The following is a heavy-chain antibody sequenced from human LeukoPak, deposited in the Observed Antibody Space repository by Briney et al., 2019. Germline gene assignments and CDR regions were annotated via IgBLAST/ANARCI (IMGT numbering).Heavy chain of an antibody. CDR2: INSDGSST. Sequence: GGSLRLSCAASGFTFSSYWMHWVRQAPGKGLVWVSRINSDGSSTSYADSVKGRFTISRDNAKNTLYLQMNSLRAEDTAVYYCARALELVLWFGELPGQEGNWFDPWGQGTLVTVSS. CDR1: GFTFSSYW. J-gene: IGHJ5*02. D-gene: IGHD3-10*01. CDR3: ARALELVLWFGELPGQEGNWFDP. V-gene: IGHV3-74*01.